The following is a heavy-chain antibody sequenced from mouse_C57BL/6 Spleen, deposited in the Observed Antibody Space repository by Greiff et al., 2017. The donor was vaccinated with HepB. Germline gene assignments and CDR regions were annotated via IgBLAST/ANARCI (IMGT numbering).Heavy chain of an antibody. D-gene: IGHD1-1*01. J-gene: IGHJ1*03. CDR1: GFTFSDYY. CDR2: ISNGGGST. V-gene: IGHV5-12*01. CDR3: ARHESTTVDWYFDV. Sequence: EVQGVESGGGLVQPGGSLKLSCAASGFTFSDYYMYWVRQTPEKRLEWVAYISNGGGSTYYPDTVKGRFTISRDNAKNTLYLQMSRLKSEDTAMYYCARHESTTVDWYFDVWGTGTTVTVSS.